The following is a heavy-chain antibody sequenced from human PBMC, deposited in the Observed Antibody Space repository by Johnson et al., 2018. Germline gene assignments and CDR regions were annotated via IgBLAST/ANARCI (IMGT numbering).Heavy chain of an antibody. V-gene: IGHV3-33*01. D-gene: IGHD2/OR15-2a*01. CDR1: GFTFSSYG. Sequence: VQLVESGGGVVQPGRSLRLSCAASGFTFSSYGMHWVRQAPGKGLEWVAVIWYDGSNKYYADSVKGRFTISRDNSKNTLYLQMNSLRAEDTAVYYCARDREISHDAFDIWVQGTMVTVSS. J-gene: IGHJ3*02. CDR3: ARDREISHDAFDI. CDR2: IWYDGSNK.